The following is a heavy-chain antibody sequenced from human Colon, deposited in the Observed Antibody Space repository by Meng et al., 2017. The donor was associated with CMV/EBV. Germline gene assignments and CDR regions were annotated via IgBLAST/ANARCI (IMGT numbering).Heavy chain of an antibody. CDR3: ARDPFIKAFDI. CDR1: GFTFRMYG. V-gene: IGHV3-30*02. J-gene: IGHJ3*02. Sequence: GESLKISCATSGFTFRMYGMHWVRQAPGKGLEWVAFIPHDGGKKYYADSVEARFTISRDNAKNSLYLQMNSLRAEDTAVYYCARDPFIKAFDIWGQGTMVTVSS. CDR2: IPHDGGKK.